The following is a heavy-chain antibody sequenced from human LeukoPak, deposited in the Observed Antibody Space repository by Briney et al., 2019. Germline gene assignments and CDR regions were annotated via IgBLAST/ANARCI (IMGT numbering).Heavy chain of an antibody. J-gene: IGHJ4*02. CDR1: ELIFTREY. CDR3: LPLRGGVGDTGFLDY. CDR2: SHPSDTK. Sequence: PGGSLRLSCEVSELIFTREYMTWVRQAPGKGLEWLSTSHPSDTKYYAESVKGRLSVSRDHSKKTLYLQMKSLTAEDTAMYYCLPLRGGVGDTGFLDYWGQGIPVTVSS. V-gene: IGHV3-53*01. D-gene: IGHD1-26*01.